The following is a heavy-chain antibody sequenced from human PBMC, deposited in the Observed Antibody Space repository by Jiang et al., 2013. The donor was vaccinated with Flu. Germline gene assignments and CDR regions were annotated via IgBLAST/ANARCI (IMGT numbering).Heavy chain of an antibody. CDR3: ASSNFLITVLRKGYAFDI. J-gene: IGHJ3*02. Sequence: GAEVKKPGASVKVSCKTSGYTFNSYDINWVRQATGQGLEWMGWMNPNSGNTGYEQKFQGRVTMTRNTSISTAYMELSSLRSEDTAVYFCASSNFLITVLRKGYAFDIWGQGTMVTVSS. CDR1: GYTFNSYD. D-gene: IGHD3-10*01. V-gene: IGHV1-8*01. CDR2: MNPNSGNT.